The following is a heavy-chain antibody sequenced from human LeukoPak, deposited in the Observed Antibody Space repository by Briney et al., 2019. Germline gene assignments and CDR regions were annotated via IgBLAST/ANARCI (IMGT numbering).Heavy chain of an antibody. CDR3: AKAPQNWGSRYYYYYYMDV. D-gene: IGHD7-27*01. CDR2: ISGSGGST. CDR1: GFTFSSYG. Sequence: PGGSLRLSCAASGFTFSSYGMSGVRQAPGKGLEWVSAISGSGGSTYYADSVKGRFTISRDNSKNTLYLQMNSLRAEDTAVYYCAKAPQNWGSRYYYYYYMDVWGKGTTVTISS. J-gene: IGHJ6*03. V-gene: IGHV3-23*01.